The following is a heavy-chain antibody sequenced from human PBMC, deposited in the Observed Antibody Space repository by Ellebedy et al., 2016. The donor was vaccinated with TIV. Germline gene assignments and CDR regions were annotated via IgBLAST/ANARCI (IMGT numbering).Heavy chain of an antibody. CDR1: GFTFSSYA. CDR3: ARDSQIWLLVIGC. Sequence: PGGSLRLSCAASGFTFSSYAMSWVRQAPRKGLEWVAVISYDGSNQYYADSVKGRFTISRDNSKNTLYLQMSSLRPEDTAVYYCARDSQIWLLVIGCWGQGTLVTVSS. J-gene: IGHJ4*02. CDR2: ISYDGSNQ. D-gene: IGHD5-18*01. V-gene: IGHV3-30*04.